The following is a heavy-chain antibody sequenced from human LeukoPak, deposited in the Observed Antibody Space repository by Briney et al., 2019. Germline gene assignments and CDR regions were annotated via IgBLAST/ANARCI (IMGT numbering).Heavy chain of an antibody. V-gene: IGHV4-31*03. Sequence: SETLSLTCTVSGGSISSGNYYWSWIRQHPGKGLEWIGHIYYSGSTYYNPSLTSRVNISIDTSENQVSLKLSSVTAADTAVFYCARATVATIAFDYWGPGTPVTVSS. D-gene: IGHD5-12*01. CDR2: IYYSGST. J-gene: IGHJ4*02. CDR3: ARATVATIAFDY. CDR1: GGSISSGNYY.